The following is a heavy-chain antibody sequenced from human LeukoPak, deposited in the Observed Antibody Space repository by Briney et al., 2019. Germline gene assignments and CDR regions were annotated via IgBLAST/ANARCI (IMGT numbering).Heavy chain of an antibody. J-gene: IGHJ4*02. CDR1: GFTFSSYW. CDR2: IKTDGSDK. Sequence: PGGSLRLSCAASGFTFSSYWMSWVRQAPGKGLEWVANIKTDGSDKYYVDSVKGRFTISRDNAKNSLYLQMNSLSAEDTAVYHCARDLVKRDEAGQNGDYWGQGTLVTVSS. V-gene: IGHV3-7*01. CDR3: ARDLVKRDEAGQNGDY. D-gene: IGHD6-19*01.